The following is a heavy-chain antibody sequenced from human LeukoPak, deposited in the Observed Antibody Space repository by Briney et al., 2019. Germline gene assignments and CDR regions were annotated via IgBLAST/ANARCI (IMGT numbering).Heavy chain of an antibody. Sequence: TGGSLRLSCVASGFTFSSYWMSWVRQAPGKGLEWVANIKQDGSEKYYVDSVKGRFTISRDNAKNSLYLQMNSLRAEDTAVYYCARDRGRLDYWGQGTLVTVSS. V-gene: IGHV3-7*01. D-gene: IGHD2-15*01. CDR1: GFTFSSYW. J-gene: IGHJ4*02. CDR3: ARDRGRLDY. CDR2: IKQDGSEK.